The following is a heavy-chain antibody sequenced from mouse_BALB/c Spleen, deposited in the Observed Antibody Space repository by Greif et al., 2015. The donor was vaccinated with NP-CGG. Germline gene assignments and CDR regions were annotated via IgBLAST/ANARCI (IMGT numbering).Heavy chain of an antibody. J-gene: IGHJ3*01. V-gene: IGHV1S81*02. CDR1: GYTFTSYY. CDR3: TLNWDGFAY. Sequence: QVQLQQSGAELVKPGASVKLSCKASGYTFTSYYMYWVKQRPGQGLEWIGGINPSNGGTNFNEKFKSKATLTVDKSSSTAYMQLSSLTSEDSAVYYCTLNWDGFAYWGQGTLVTVSA. D-gene: IGHD4-1*01. CDR2: INPSNGGT.